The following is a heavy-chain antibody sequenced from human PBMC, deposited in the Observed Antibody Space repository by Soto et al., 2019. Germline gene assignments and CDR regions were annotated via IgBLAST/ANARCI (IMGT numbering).Heavy chain of an antibody. V-gene: IGHV4-34*01. CDR2: INHSGST. CDR1: GGYFGGYY. Sequence: SETQSHTWAVYGGYFGGYYWRWILQTPGKGLEWIGEINHSGSTNYIPSLKSRVTMSVDTSKDQFSLKLTSVTAADTAVYYCAGGVVRGAYLDYYYYMDVWGKGTTVTVSS. CDR3: AGGVVRGAYLDYYYYMDV. D-gene: IGHD3-10*01. J-gene: IGHJ6*03.